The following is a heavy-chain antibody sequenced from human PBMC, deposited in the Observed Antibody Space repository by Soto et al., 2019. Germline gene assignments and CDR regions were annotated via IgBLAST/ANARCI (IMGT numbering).Heavy chain of an antibody. V-gene: IGHV4-34*01. CDR1: GGSFSGYY. CDR3: ARGGGDYGYYFDY. CDR2: INHSGST. J-gene: IGHJ4*02. Sequence: QVQLQQWGAGLLKPSETLSLTCAVYGGSFSGYYWSWIRQPPGKGLEWIGEINHSGSTNYNPSLKRRVTLSVDTSKNQFSLKLSSVTAADTALYYCARGGGDYGYYFDYWGQGTLVTVSS. D-gene: IGHD4-17*01.